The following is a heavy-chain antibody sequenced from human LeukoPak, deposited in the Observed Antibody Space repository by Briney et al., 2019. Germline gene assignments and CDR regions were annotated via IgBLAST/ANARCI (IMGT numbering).Heavy chain of an antibody. Sequence: PGGSLRLSCAASGFTFSSYAMYWVRQAPGKGLEWVAVISYDGSNKYYADSVKGRFTISRDNSKNTLYLQMNSLRAEDTAVYYCAKGELVGVRVYGMDVWGQGTTVTVSS. CDR3: AKGELVGVRVYGMDV. CDR1: GFTFSSYA. D-gene: IGHD1-26*01. J-gene: IGHJ6*02. V-gene: IGHV3-30-3*01. CDR2: ISYDGSNK.